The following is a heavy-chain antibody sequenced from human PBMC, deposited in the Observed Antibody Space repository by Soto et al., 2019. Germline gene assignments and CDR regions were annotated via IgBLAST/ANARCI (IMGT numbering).Heavy chain of an antibody. V-gene: IGHV3-73*02. CDR2: IRSKVNTYAT. CDR3: TRRRDWTAMDPLDY. Sequence: EVQLVESGGGLVQPGGSLKLSCAASGFTFSDSAMHWVRQASGKGPEWVGRIRSKVNTYATAYAESVKGRFTISRDDSMNTADLQMNSLKTEDTAVYYCTRRRDWTAMDPLDYWGQGTLVTVSS. D-gene: IGHD5-18*01. CDR1: GFTFSDSA. J-gene: IGHJ4*02.